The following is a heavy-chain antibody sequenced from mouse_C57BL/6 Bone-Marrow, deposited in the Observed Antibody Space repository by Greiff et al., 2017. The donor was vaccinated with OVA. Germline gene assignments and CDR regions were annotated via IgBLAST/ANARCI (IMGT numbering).Heavy chain of an antibody. V-gene: IGHV14-4*01. D-gene: IGHD1-1*01. J-gene: IGHJ2*01. Sequence: VQLQQSGAELVRPGASVKLSCTASGFNIKDDYMHWVKQRPEQGLEWIGWIDPENGDTEYASKFQGKATITADTSSNTAYLQLSSLTSEDTAVYYCSPFTTVAFDYWGQGTTLTVSS. CDR2: IDPENGDT. CDR1: GFNIKDDY. CDR3: SPFTTVAFDY.